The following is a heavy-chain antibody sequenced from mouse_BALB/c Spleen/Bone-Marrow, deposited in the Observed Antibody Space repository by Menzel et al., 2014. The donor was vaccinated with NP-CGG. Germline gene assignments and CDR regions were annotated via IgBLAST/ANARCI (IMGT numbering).Heavy chain of an antibody. V-gene: IGHV1-5*01. CDR2: IYPGNSDT. D-gene: IGHD3-1*01. J-gene: IGHJ2*01. Sequence: EVQGVESGTVLARPGAAVKMSCKASGYTFSNYWVHWVKQRPGQGLEWIGTIYPGNSDTTYNQKFKGKAKLTAVTSTSTAYMELSSLTNEDSAVYYCTTLARSDFDYWGQGTTLTVSS. CDR3: TTLARSDFDY. CDR1: GYTFSNYW.